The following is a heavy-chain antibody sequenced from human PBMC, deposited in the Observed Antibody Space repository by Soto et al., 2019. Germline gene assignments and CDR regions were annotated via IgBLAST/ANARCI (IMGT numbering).Heavy chain of an antibody. CDR3: ARVNGDAPPRGMDV. CDR2: ISPKSGDT. CDR1: GYTFTDYY. D-gene: IGHD2-21*02. V-gene: IGHV1-2*04. Sequence: QVQLVQSGAEVKKPGASVKVSCKASGYTFTDYYMHWVRQAPGQGLEWMGRISPKSGDTKYAEKFQAWVTMTRDTSISTAYMGVNRLRSDDTAVYYCARVNGDAPPRGMDVWGQGNTVNVSS. J-gene: IGHJ6*02.